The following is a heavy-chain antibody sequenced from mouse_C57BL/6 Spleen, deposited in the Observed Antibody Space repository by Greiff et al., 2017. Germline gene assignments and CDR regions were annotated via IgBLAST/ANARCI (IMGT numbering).Heavy chain of an antibody. V-gene: IGHV5-6*01. Sequence: EVQVVESGGDLVKPGGSLKLSCAASGFTFSSYGMSWVRQTPDKRLEWVATISSGGSYTYYPDSVKGRFTISRDNAKNTLYLQMSSLKSEDTAMYYGARRGLGLDFDYWGQGTTLTVSS. CDR3: ARRGLGLDFDY. J-gene: IGHJ2*01. D-gene: IGHD4-1*01. CDR2: ISSGGSYT. CDR1: GFTFSSYG.